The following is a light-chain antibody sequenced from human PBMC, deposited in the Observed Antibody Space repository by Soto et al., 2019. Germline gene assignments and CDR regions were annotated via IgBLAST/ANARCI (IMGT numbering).Light chain of an antibody. CDR1: SSDVGNYKY. Sequence: QSVLTQPASVSGSPGQSITISCTGTSSDVGNYKYVSWYQQHPGKAPQLMIYEVSNRPSGVSNRFSGSKSGNTASLTISGLQAEAETDYYCFSYTSSGTYVFGTGTKLTVL. V-gene: IGLV2-14*01. J-gene: IGLJ1*01. CDR2: EVS. CDR3: FSYTSSGTYV.